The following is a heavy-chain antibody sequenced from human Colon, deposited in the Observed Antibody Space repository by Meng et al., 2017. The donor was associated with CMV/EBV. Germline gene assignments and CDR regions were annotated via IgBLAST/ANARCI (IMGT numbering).Heavy chain of an antibody. V-gene: IGHV4-4*02. CDR1: GVSISSDNW. D-gene: IGHD5-18*01. CDR2: IYHSGTT. CDR3: AKIPLGYSLSPLVGLDP. Sequence: QWPLPEPGPGLVNPSGPLSLSCSVSGVSISSDNWWTWVRQPPGKGLEWIGEIYHSGTTNYNPSLKSRVTTSVDKSKNQVSLNLSSVTAADTAVYFCAKIPLGYSLSPLVGLDPWGQGTLVTVSS. J-gene: IGHJ5*02.